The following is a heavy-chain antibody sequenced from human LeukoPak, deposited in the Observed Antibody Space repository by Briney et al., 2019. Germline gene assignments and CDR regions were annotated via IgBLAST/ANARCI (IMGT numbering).Heavy chain of an antibody. CDR1: GYTFTNYG. CDR3: ARAYSYGYGPLDY. D-gene: IGHD5-18*01. Sequence: ASVKVSCKASGYTFTNYGISWVRQAPGQGLEWMGWISTDNGNTDYAQNLQGRVTMTTDTSTSTAYMEVRSLRSDDTAVYYCARAYSYGYGPLDYWGQGTLVTVSS. J-gene: IGHJ4*02. CDR2: ISTDNGNT. V-gene: IGHV1-18*01.